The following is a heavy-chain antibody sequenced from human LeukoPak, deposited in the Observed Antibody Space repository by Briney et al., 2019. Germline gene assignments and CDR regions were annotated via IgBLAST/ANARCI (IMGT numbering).Heavy chain of an antibody. CDR3: ASRFAAGGGPFDY. CDR2: IYYSGST. J-gene: IGHJ4*02. D-gene: IGHD2-8*02. Sequence: SETLSLTCTVSGGSISSYYWSWIRQPPGKGLEWIGYIYYSGSTNYNPSLTSRVTISVDTSKNQFSLKLSSVTAADTAVYYCASRFAAGGGPFDYWGQGTLVTVSS. V-gene: IGHV4-59*01. CDR1: GGSISSYY.